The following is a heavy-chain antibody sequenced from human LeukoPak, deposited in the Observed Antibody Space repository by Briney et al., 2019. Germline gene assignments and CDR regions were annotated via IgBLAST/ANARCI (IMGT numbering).Heavy chain of an antibody. CDR1: GFTFSNFV. J-gene: IGHJ4*02. CDR3: AKDPSQTIIRGYFDY. CDR2: INDNGYNT. V-gene: IGHV3-64*04. D-gene: IGHD4/OR15-4a*01. Sequence: PGGSLRLSCSASGFTFSNFVMHWVRQAPGKGLEYVAIINDNGYNTDYAGSVKGRFTVARDDSKNTMYLQMNSLRAEDTAVYYCAKDPSQTIIRGYFDYWGQGTLVTVSS.